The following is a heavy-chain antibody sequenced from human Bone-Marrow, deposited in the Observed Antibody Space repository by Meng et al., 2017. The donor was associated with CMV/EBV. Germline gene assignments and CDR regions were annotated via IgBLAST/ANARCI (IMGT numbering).Heavy chain of an antibody. V-gene: IGHV1-3*01. CDR1: GYTFPNYA. CDR2: INAGNGNT. D-gene: IGHD1-26*01. Sequence: QVQLVQSGAEMKKPGASVKVSCKASGYTFPNYAIHWMRQAPGQRLEWMGWINAGNGNTKYSQKFQGRVTITRDTSASTAYMELSSLRSEDTAVYYCASSGGSYTFSFDIWGQGTMVTVSS. CDR3: ASSGGSYTFSFDI. J-gene: IGHJ3*02.